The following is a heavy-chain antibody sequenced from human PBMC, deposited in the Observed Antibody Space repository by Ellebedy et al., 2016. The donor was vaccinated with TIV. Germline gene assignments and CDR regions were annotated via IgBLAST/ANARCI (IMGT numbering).Heavy chain of an antibody. CDR3: ARSYYDILTGYYSQWGPDAFDI. D-gene: IGHD3-9*01. Sequence: ASVKVSXKASGYTFTSYGISWVRQAPGQGLEWMGWISAYNGNTNYAQKLQGRVTMTTDTSTSTAYMELRSLRSDDTAVYYCARSYYDILTGYYSQWGPDAFDIWGQGAMVTVSS. V-gene: IGHV1-18*01. CDR2: ISAYNGNT. J-gene: IGHJ3*02. CDR1: GYTFTSYG.